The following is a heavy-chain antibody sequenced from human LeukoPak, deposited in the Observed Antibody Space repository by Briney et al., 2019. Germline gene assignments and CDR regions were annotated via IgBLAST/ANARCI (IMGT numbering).Heavy chain of an antibody. CDR3: ARDCGGDCYSDGSSDY. V-gene: IGHV3-48*03. CDR1: GFTLSSYE. J-gene: IGHJ4*02. CDR2: ISSSGSTI. Sequence: PGGSLRLSCAASGFTLSSYEMNWVRQAPGKGLEWVSYISSSGSTIYYADSVKGRLTISRDNAKNSLYLQMNSLRAEDTAVYYCARDCGGDCYSDGSSDYWGQGTLVTVSS. D-gene: IGHD2-21*02.